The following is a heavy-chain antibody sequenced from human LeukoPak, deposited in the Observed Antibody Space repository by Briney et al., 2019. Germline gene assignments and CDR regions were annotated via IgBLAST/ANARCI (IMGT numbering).Heavy chain of an antibody. CDR2: INHSGST. V-gene: IGHV4-34*01. CDR1: GGSFSGYY. D-gene: IGHD4-11*01. CDR3: ARGWVTVTQCSWFDP. J-gene: IGHJ5*02. Sequence: SETLSLTCAVYGGSFSGYYWSWIRQPPGKGLEWIGEINHSGSTNYNPSLKSRVTISVDTSKNQFSLKLSSVTAADTAVYYCARGWVTVTQCSWFDPWGQGILVTVSS.